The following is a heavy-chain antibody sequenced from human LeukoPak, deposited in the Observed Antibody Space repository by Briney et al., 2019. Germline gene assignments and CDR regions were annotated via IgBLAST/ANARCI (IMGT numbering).Heavy chain of an antibody. V-gene: IGHV1-2*02. D-gene: IGHD3-10*01. J-gene: IGHJ4*02. CDR1: RYTFTGYY. CDR2: INPNSGGT. CDR3: AREVSYGAGFDY. Sequence: SVKVSCKASRYTFTGYYMQWVRQAPGQGLEWMGWINPNSGGTNYAQKFQGRVTMTRDTSISTAYMELSRLRSDDTAVYYCAREVSYGAGFDYWGQGTLVTVSS.